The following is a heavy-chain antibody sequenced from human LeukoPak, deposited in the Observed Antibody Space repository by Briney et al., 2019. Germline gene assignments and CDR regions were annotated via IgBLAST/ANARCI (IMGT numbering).Heavy chain of an antibody. J-gene: IGHJ4*02. Sequence: GRSLRLSCAASGFTFSSYGMHWVRQAPGKGLEWVAVIWYDGSNKYYADSVKGRFTISRDTSKNTLYLQMNSLRAEDTAVYSCAKDLSSGWSFFDYWGQGTLVTVSS. CDR2: IWYDGSNK. CDR1: GFTFSSYG. D-gene: IGHD6-19*01. CDR3: AKDLSSGWSFFDY. V-gene: IGHV3-33*06.